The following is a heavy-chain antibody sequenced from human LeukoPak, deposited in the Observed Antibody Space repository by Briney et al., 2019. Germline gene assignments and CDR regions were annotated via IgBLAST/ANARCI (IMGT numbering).Heavy chain of an antibody. D-gene: IGHD3-10*01. CDR2: IRSNDYGGTT. CDR3: TRDRRSGVIYYFDS. CDR1: GLTFIDAW. V-gene: IGHV3-49*04. J-gene: IGHJ4*02. Sequence: GGSLRLSCAASGLTFIDAWMAWVRQAPGKGLEWVAFIRSNDYGGTTEYAASVKGRFTISRDDSKSIVYLQMNSLKTEDTAVYYCTRDRRSGVIYYFDSWGQGTLLTVSS.